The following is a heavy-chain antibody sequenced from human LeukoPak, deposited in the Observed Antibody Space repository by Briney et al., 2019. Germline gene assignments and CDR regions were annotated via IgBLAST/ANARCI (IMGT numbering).Heavy chain of an antibody. CDR1: GFTFDDYG. V-gene: IGHV3-20*04. CDR2: INWNGGRT. D-gene: IGHD3-10*01. CDR3: AREYYGSGSYYNVGY. J-gene: IGHJ4*02. Sequence: PGGSLRLSCAASGFTFDDYGMSWVREVPGKGLEWVFGINWNGGRTGYADSVKGRFTISRDNAKKSLYVQMNSLRAEDTALYYCAREYYGSGSYYNVGYWGQGTLVTVSS.